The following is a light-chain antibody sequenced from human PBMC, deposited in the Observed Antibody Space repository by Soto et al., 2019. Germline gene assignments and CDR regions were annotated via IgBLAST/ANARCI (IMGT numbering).Light chain of an antibody. V-gene: IGLV2-14*03. CDR3: GSYTSTPTYF. J-gene: IGLJ1*01. Sequence: QSVMTHPDSVCDSPGQSITISCTGTSSDVGGSNFVSWCQQHPGKPPKLIIYDVANRPSGVSNRFSGSRSGSTASLIISRLQTEDEAVYFCGSYTSTPTYFFGTWPKV. CDR1: SSDVGGSNF. CDR2: DVA.